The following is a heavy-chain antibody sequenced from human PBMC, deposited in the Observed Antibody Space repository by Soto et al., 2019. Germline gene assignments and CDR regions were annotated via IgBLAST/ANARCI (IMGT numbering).Heavy chain of an antibody. CDR2: ISAYNGNT. J-gene: IGHJ5*02. D-gene: IGHD5-18*01. CDR3: ARQLWFGWFDP. CDR1: GYTFTSYG. Sequence: VASVKVSCKASGYTFTSYGISWVRQAPGQGLEWMGWISAYNGNTNYAQKLQGRVTMTTGTSTSTAYMELRSLRSDDTAVYYCARQLWFGWFDPWGQGTLVTVSS. V-gene: IGHV1-18*01.